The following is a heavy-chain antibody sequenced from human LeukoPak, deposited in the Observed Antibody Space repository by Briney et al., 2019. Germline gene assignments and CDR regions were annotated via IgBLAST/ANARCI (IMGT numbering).Heavy chain of an antibody. J-gene: IGHJ4*02. V-gene: IGHV3-30-3*01. CDR3: ARGSGTRWYIDY. CDR2: ISNDGGNQ. D-gene: IGHD6-25*01. Sequence: EGSLRLSCAASGLTFSYSTMFWVRQAPGKGLEWVALISNDGGNQFYADSVKGRFTISRDNSMNTLYLHMHSLRAEDSAVYYCARGSGTRWYIDYWGQGTLVTVSS. CDR1: GLTFSYST.